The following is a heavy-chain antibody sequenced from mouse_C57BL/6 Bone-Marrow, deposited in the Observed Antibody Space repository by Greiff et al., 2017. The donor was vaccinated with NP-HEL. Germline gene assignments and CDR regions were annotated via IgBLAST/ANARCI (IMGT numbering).Heavy chain of an antibody. J-gene: IGHJ4*01. Sequence: VQLQQSGPELVKPGASVKIPCKASGYTFTDYNMDWVKQSHGKSLEWIGDINPNNGGTIYNQKFKGKATLTVDKSSSTAYMALRSLTSEDTPVYYCAREGYYGNNYAMDCWGRETSVTVTS. V-gene: IGHV1-18*01. D-gene: IGHD2-1*01. CDR2: INPNNGGT. CDR1: GYTFTDYN. CDR3: AREGYYGNNYAMDC.